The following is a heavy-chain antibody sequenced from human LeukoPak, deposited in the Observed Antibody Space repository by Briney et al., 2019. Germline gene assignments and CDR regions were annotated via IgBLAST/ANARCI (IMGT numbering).Heavy chain of an antibody. J-gene: IGHJ4*02. CDR1: GFTFSSYA. D-gene: IGHD4-17*01. V-gene: IGHV3-23*01. CDR2: ISGSGGST. CDR3: TRPNYGDYADDY. Sequence: GGSLRLSCAASGFTFSSYAMSWVRQAPGKGLEWVSAISGSGGSTYYADSVKGRFTISRDNSKNTLYLQMNSLRAEDTAMYYCTRPNYGDYADDYWGQGTLVTVSS.